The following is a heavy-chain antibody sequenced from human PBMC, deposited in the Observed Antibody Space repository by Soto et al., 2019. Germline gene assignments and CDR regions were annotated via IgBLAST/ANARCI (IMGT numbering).Heavy chain of an antibody. CDR2: VSGSGSIT. J-gene: IGHJ4*02. V-gene: IGHV3-23*01. CDR3: AQDSGPECQGFSDS. Sequence: GGSLRLSCAASGFTFSTYAMTWVRQAPGQGLEWVSCVSGSGSITYYGDSVKGRFSISRDNSKNTLYLQMNSLRAEDTAIYYCAQDSGPECQGFSDSWGQGTLVTVSS. CDR1: GFTFSTYA. D-gene: IGHD1-26*01.